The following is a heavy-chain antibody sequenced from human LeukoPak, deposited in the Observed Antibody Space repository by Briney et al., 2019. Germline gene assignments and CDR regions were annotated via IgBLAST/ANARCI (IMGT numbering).Heavy chain of an antibody. D-gene: IGHD3-22*01. CDR1: GYTFTSYG. J-gene: IGHJ4*02. CDR2: ISAYNGNT. Sequence: HWASVKVSCKASGYTFTSYGISWVRQAPGQGLEWMGWISAYNGNTNYAQKLQGRVTMTTDTSTSTVYMELRSLRSDDTAVYYCARDVFGRRYYYDSSGYYHPFDYWGQGTLVTVSS. CDR3: ARDVFGRRYYYDSSGYYHPFDY. V-gene: IGHV1-18*01.